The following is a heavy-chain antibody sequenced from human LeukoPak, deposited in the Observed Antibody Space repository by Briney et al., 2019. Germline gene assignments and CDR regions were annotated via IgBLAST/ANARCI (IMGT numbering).Heavy chain of an antibody. Sequence: GGSLRLSCAASGFTVSSNYMSWVRQAPGKGLEWVSVIYSGGSTYYADSVKGRFTISRDNSKNTLYLQMNSLRAEDTAVYYCAREGYCSSTSCYLDAFDIWGQGTMVTASS. CDR1: GFTVSSNY. CDR3: AREGYCSSTSCYLDAFDI. CDR2: IYSGGST. J-gene: IGHJ3*02. D-gene: IGHD2-2*01. V-gene: IGHV3-66*01.